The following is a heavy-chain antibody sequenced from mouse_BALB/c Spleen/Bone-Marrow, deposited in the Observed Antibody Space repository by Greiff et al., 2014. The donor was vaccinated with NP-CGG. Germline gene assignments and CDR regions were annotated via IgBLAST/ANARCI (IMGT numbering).Heavy chain of an antibody. CDR3: ATSYYYAGSRGNS. Sequence: QVQLQQSGAELVKPGASVKLSCKASGYPFPSHWMHWVKLRPGQGFEWIGEINPSNGGANYNERFKRKATLTVDKSSGTAYMQLSSLTSEDSAVYYCATSYYYAGSRGNSWGQGTTLTVSS. D-gene: IGHD1-1*01. J-gene: IGHJ2*01. CDR1: GYPFPSHW. CDR2: INPSNGGA. V-gene: IGHV1S16*01.